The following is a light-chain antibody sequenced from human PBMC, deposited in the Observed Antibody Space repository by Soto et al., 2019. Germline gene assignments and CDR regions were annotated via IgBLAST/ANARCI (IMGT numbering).Light chain of an antibody. CDR1: QSVSNNY. Sequence: EIVLAQSPGTLSLSPGGRATLSCRASQSVSNNYLAWYQQKPGQAPRLLIYGASNRATGIPDRFSGSGSGTDFTLTISSLQAEDVAVYYCQQYYSTPPWTFGQGTKVDIK. V-gene: IGKV3-20*01. CDR2: GAS. J-gene: IGKJ1*01. CDR3: QQYYSTPPWT.